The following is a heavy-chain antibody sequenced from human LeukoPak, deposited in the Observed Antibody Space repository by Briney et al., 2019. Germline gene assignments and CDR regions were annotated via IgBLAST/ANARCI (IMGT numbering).Heavy chain of an antibody. V-gene: IGHV3-23*01. CDR1: GFTFSSYA. J-gene: IGHJ4*02. CDR3: AKGPHYGDYGNFDY. CDR2: ISGSGGST. Sequence: GGSLRLSCAASGFTFSSYAISWVRQAPGKGLEWVSAISGSGGSTYYADSVKGRFTISRDNSKNTLYLQMNSLRAEDTAVYYCAKGPHYGDYGNFDYWGQGTLVTVSS. D-gene: IGHD4-17*01.